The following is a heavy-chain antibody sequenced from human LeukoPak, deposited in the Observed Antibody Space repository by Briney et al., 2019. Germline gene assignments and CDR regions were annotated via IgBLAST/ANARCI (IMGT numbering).Heavy chain of an antibody. Sequence: ASVKVSCKASGYTFTSYDINWVRQATGQGLEWMGWMNPNSGNTGYAQKFQGRVTMTTDTSTSTAYMELRSLRSDDTAVYYCARDYGDYEGAFDIWGQGTMVTVSS. J-gene: IGHJ3*02. V-gene: IGHV1-8*01. CDR1: GYTFTSYD. D-gene: IGHD4-17*01. CDR3: ARDYGDYEGAFDI. CDR2: MNPNSGNT.